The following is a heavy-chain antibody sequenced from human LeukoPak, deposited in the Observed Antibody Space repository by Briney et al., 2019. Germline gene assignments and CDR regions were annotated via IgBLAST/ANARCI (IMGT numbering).Heavy chain of an antibody. CDR1: GFTLSSYG. CDR3: AKEGPQAVGATTAFDY. V-gene: IGHV3-30*18. Sequence: GGSLRLSCAASGFTLSSYGMHWVRQAPGKGLEWVAVISYDGSNKYYADSVKGRFTISRDNSKSTLYLQMNSLRAEDTAVYYCAKEGPQAVGATTAFDYWGQGTLVTVSS. D-gene: IGHD1-26*01. CDR2: ISYDGSNK. J-gene: IGHJ4*02.